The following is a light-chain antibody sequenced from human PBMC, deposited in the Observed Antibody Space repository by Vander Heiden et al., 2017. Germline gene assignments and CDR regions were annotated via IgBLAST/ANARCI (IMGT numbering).Light chain of an antibody. CDR3: SALDSSSNNWV. V-gene: IGLV3-19*01. J-gene: IGLJ2*01. CDR1: SPSSYY. CDR2: DKN. Sequence: SSELTQVSAVSVAWGLTVRITCQGDSPSSYYASWHQQKPAQAPVLVIYDKNNRPSGIPDRFSGSSSGSTTSLTITGAQAEDEADYYCSALDSSSNNWVFGGGTKLTVL.